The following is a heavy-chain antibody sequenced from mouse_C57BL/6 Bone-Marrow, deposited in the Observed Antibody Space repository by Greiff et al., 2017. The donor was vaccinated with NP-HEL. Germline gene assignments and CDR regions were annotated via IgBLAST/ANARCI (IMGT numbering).Heavy chain of an antibody. J-gene: IGHJ3*01. Sequence: QVQLQQPGAELVRPGSSVKLSCKASGYTFTSYWMDWVKQRPGQGLEWIGNIYPSDSETNYNQKFKDKATLTVDQSSSTAYMQLSSLTSEDSAVYDCARWPGWGQGTLVTVAA. CDR3: ARWPG. CDR1: GYTFTSYW. V-gene: IGHV1-61*01. CDR2: IYPSDSET.